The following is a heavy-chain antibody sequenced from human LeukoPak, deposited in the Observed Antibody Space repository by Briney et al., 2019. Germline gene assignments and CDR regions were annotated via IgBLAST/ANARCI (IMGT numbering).Heavy chain of an antibody. CDR3: ARGADYYDSSGYYGYPYWYFDL. D-gene: IGHD3-22*01. Sequence: GGSLRLSCAASGFPFSNYAMRWVRQAPGKGLEWVSAISDTGHSTYYADSVKGRFTISRDNSKNTLYLQMNSLRAEDTAVYYCARGADYYDSSGYYGYPYWYFDLWGRGTQVTVSS. CDR1: GFPFSNYA. J-gene: IGHJ2*01. CDR2: ISDTGHST. V-gene: IGHV3-23*01.